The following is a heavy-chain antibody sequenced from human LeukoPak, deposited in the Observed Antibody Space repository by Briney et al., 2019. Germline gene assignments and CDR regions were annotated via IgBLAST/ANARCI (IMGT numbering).Heavy chain of an antibody. CDR3: ARADYSSTWSHDYYYMDV. J-gene: IGHJ6*03. CDR2: INHSGST. V-gene: IGHV4-34*01. D-gene: IGHD6-13*01. CDR1: GGSFSGYY. Sequence: SETLSLTCAVYGGSFSGYYWSWIRQPPGKGLEWIGEINHSGSTYYNPSLNSRVTISVDTSKNQFSLKLSSVIAADTAVYYCARADYSSTWSHDYYYMDVWGKGTTVTVSS.